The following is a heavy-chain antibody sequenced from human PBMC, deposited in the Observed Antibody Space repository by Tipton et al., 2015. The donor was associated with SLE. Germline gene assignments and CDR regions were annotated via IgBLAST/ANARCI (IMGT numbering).Heavy chain of an antibody. CDR2: TFVGGST. Sequence: SLRLSCAASGFTFSNYAMHWVRQAPGKGLEWVSLTFVGGSTNYAASVKGRFTISRDNSKNTLDLQMNSLRPEDTAVYFCAKDLGTVFGVIDYWGQGALVSVSS. J-gene: IGHJ4*02. CDR3: AKDLGTVFGVIDY. D-gene: IGHD3-3*01. V-gene: IGHV3-23*03. CDR1: GFTFSNYA.